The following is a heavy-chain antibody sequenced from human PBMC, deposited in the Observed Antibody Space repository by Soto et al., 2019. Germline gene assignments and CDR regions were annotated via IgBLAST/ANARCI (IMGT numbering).Heavy chain of an antibody. CDR3: ARYDYNGYYFDY. CDR2: INPSGGST. J-gene: IGHJ4*02. Sequence: ASVEVSCKASGYTFTSYDIKWVRQATGQGYEWMGIINPSGGSTTYAQKFQGRVTMTRDTSTTTVYMELSSLKSEDTAVYYCARYDYNGYYFDYWGQGTLVTVSS. V-gene: IGHV1-46*01. D-gene: IGHD4-4*01. CDR1: GYTFTSYD.